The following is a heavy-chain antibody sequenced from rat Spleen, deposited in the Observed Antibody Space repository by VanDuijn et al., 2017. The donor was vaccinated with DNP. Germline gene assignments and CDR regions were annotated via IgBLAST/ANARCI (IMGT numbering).Heavy chain of an antibody. Sequence: EVRLQESGPGLVQPSQSLSLTCSVTGYSITSNYWAWIRKFSGNKMEWIGYINYSGSTGYNPALKSRIPITRDTSKNQFFLQLNSVTTEDTATYYCARGVSSYYGYNSYWYFDFWGPGTMVTVSS. CDR2: INYSGST. V-gene: IGHV3-1*01. CDR3: ARGVSSYYGYNSYWYFDF. CDR1: GYSITSNY. J-gene: IGHJ1*01. D-gene: IGHD1-9*01.